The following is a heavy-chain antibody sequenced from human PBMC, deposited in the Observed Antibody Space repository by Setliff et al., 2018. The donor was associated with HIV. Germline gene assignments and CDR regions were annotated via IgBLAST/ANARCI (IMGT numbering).Heavy chain of an antibody. CDR3: ARGGTVSADFDS. V-gene: IGHV4-39*07. CDR2: IYYSGSA. J-gene: IGHJ4*02. CDR1: RDSIRNGAYY. Sequence: SETLSLTCTVSRDSIRNGAYYWGWIRQPPGKGLEWIGSIYYSGSAYYNPSFKSLVTLSVDTSENQFSLRLSSVTAADTAVYFCARGGTVSADFDSWGQGTLVTVSS. D-gene: IGHD6-19*01.